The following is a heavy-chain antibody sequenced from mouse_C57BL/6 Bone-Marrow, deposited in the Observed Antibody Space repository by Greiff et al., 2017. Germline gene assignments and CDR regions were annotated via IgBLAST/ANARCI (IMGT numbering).Heavy chain of an antibody. CDR3: ARYLGDY. CDR2: ISSGSSTI. D-gene: IGHD3-3*01. V-gene: IGHV5-17*01. CDR1: GFTFSDYG. J-gene: IGHJ2*01. Sequence: EVKLMESGGGLVKPGGSLKLSCAASGFTFSDYGMHWVRQAPEKGLEWVAYISSGSSTISYADTVKGRFTISRDNAKNTLFLQVTSVGSGDTAMYYSARYLGDYWGQGTTLTVSS.